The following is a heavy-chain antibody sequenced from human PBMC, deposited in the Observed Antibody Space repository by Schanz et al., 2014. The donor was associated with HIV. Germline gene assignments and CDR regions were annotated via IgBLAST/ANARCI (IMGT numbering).Heavy chain of an antibody. Sequence: EVQLLESGGGFVQPGGSLRLSCVASGFTFNNYAMTWVRQAPGKGLEWVSSISESGGRTYYADSVNGRFTISRDNSKNTLYLQMNSLRAEDTAVYYCAREREESIAYYYYGMDVWGQGTAVTVSS. J-gene: IGHJ6*02. D-gene: IGHD1-26*01. CDR1: GFTFNNYA. CDR2: ISESGGRT. CDR3: AREREESIAYYYYGMDV. V-gene: IGHV3-23*01.